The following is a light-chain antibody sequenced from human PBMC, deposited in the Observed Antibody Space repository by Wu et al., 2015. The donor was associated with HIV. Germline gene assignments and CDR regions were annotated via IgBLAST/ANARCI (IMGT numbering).Light chain of an antibody. CDR2: DAS. J-gene: IGKJ4*01. V-gene: IGKV3-20*01. CDR1: QSITSNY. Sequence: EIVLTQSPGTLSLPPGTRATLSCRASQSITSNYLAWYQQKPGQAPRLLIYDASRRATGIPDRFSGSGSGTDFTLTINRLEPEDSALYYCQQYGSSPVLSFGGGTKVEIK. CDR3: QQYGSSPVLS.